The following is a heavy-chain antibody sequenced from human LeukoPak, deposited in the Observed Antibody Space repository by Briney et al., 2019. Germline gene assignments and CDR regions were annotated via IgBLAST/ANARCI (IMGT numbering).Heavy chain of an antibody. CDR2: LYHSGGT. Sequence: SETLSLTCTVSGYSISNGYYWSWIRQPPGKGLEWIGSLYHSGGTFYNPSFKSRVTISVDRSKNQFSLKLSSVTAADTAVYYCARVAPYDSSGSDAFDIWGQGTMVAVSS. CDR3: ARVAPYDSSGSDAFDI. D-gene: IGHD3-22*01. V-gene: IGHV4-38-2*02. CDR1: GYSISNGYY. J-gene: IGHJ3*02.